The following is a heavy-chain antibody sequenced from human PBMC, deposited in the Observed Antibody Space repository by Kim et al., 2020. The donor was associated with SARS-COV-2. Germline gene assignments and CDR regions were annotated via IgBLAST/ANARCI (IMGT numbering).Heavy chain of an antibody. CDR2: IYSSGST. V-gene: IGHV4-59*01. D-gene: IGHD3-9*01. J-gene: IGHJ5*02. CDR3: ARVPSFGWLPPPPDL. CDR1: GGSINKSY. Sequence: SETLSLTCSVSGGSINKSYWAWIRQPPGKGLEWIGYIYSSGSTNYNPSLKSRVTMSVDRSRNQFSLELNSVTAADTGVYYCARVPSFGWLPPPPDLWGLGTLVTVSS.